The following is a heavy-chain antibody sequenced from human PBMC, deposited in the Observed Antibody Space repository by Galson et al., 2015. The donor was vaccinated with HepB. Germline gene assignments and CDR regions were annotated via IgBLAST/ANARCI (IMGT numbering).Heavy chain of an antibody. CDR1: GYTFTSYG. CDR3: ARATQLWFNSKYYFDY. J-gene: IGHJ4*02. CDR2: ISAYNGNT. D-gene: IGHD5-18*01. Sequence: SVKVSCKASGYTFTSYGISWVRQAPGQGLEWMGWISAYNGNTNYAQKLQGRVTMTTDTSTSTAYMELRSLRSDDTAVYYCARATQLWFNSKYYFDYWGQGTLVTVSS. V-gene: IGHV1-18*04.